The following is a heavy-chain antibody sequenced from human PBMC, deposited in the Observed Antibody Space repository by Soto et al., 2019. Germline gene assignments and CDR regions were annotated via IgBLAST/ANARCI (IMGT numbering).Heavy chain of an antibody. CDR1: GGSISSYY. Sequence: SETLSLTCTVSGGSISSYYWSWIRQPPGKGLEWIGYIYYSGSTNYNPSLKSRVTISVDTSKNQFSLKLSSVTAADTPVYYCARVVAAAGTYGMDVWGQGTTVTVSS. J-gene: IGHJ6*02. CDR2: IYYSGST. CDR3: ARVVAAAGTYGMDV. D-gene: IGHD6-13*01. V-gene: IGHV4-59*01.